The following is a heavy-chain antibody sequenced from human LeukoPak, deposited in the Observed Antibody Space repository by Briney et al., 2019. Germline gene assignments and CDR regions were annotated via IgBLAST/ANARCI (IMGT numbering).Heavy chain of an antibody. Sequence: GGSLRLSCAASGFTFSSYEMNWVRQAPGKGLEWVSYISSSGSTIYYADSVKGRFTISRDNAKNSLYLQMNSLRAEDTAVYYCARENDYVWGSYLFFDYWGQGTLVTVSS. D-gene: IGHD3-16*02. CDR2: ISSSGSTI. J-gene: IGHJ4*02. CDR1: GFTFSSYE. CDR3: ARENDYVWGSYLFFDY. V-gene: IGHV3-48*03.